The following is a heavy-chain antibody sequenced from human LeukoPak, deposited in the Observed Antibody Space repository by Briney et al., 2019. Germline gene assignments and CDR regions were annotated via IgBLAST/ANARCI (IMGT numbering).Heavy chain of an antibody. Sequence: GGSLRLSCAASGFTFNVDAMYWVRQAPGRGLEWVSSIGTPDSTHYANSVKGRFTISRDDSKNTVFLQMNSLRAEDSATYYCAKDRENGNGIWDAFDVWGQGTVVTVSS. CDR2: IGTPDST. J-gene: IGHJ3*01. CDR1: GFTFNVDA. CDR3: AKDRENGNGIWDAFDV. V-gene: IGHV3-23*01. D-gene: IGHD3-3*02.